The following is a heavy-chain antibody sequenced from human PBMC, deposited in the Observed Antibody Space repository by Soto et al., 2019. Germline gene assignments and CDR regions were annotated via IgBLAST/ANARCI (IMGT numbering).Heavy chain of an antibody. D-gene: IGHD3-22*01. CDR1: GFSFSRYG. Sequence: VGSLRLSCAASGFSFSRYGIHWVRQAPGKGLEWVAVISYDESTTFYADSVKGRFTISRDNSKNTLFLQMNSLRPEDTAVYYCSKAMIGSYDSDAFDVWGQGTMVTVSS. V-gene: IGHV3-30*18. CDR3: SKAMIGSYDSDAFDV. J-gene: IGHJ3*01. CDR2: ISYDESTT.